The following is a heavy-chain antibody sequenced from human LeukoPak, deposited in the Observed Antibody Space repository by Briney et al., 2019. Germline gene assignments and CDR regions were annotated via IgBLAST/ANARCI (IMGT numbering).Heavy chain of an antibody. J-gene: IGHJ4*02. CDR3: ARDVPNLTGSSS. D-gene: IGHD3-9*01. CDR2: IYYSGGT. Sequence: SQTLSLTCTVSGGSISSGGYYWSWIRQPPGKGLEWIGYIYYSGGTNYNPSLKSRVAISVDTSKNQFSLKLSSVTAADTAVYYCARDVPNLTGSSSWGQGTLVTVSS. V-gene: IGHV4-61*08. CDR1: GGSISSGGYY.